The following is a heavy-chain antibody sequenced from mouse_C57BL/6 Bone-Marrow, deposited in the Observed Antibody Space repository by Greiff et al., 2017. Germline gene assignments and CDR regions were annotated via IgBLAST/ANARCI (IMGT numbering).Heavy chain of an antibody. Sequence: EVQLQQSGAELVRPGASVKLSCTASGFNIKDYYMHWVKQRPEQGLEWIGRIDPEDGDTEYAPKFQGKATMTADTSSNTAYLQLSSLTSEDTAVYYCNYYGSSYETYWGQGALVTVSA. CDR1: GFNIKDYY. V-gene: IGHV14-1*01. D-gene: IGHD1-1*01. CDR3: NYYGSSYETY. J-gene: IGHJ3*01. CDR2: IDPEDGDT.